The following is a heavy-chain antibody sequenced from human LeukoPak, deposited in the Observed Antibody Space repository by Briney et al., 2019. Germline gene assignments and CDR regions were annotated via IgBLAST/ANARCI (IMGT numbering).Heavy chain of an antibody. CDR1: GFTFSSYS. CDR3: ARDFYCSGGSCYDAFDI. CDR2: ISSSSSTL. D-gene: IGHD2-15*01. J-gene: IGHJ3*02. V-gene: IGHV3-48*01. Sequence: GGSLRLSCAASGFTFSSYSMNWVRQAPGKGLEWVSYISSSSSTLYYADSVRGRFTISRDNSKNTLYLQMNSLRAEDTAVYYCARDFYCSGGSCYDAFDIWGQGTMVTVSS.